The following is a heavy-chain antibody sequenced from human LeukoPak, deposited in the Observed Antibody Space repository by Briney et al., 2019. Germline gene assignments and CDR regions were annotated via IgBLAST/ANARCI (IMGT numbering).Heavy chain of an antibody. Sequence: GASLRLYCAASGFTFSSYAMSWVRQDPRQGLQLISAISGSGGSTYYADSVKGRFTISRDNSKNTLYLQMNSLRAEDTAVYYCAVGGWYVGRHFDYWGQGTLVTVSS. CDR2: ISGSGGST. V-gene: IGHV3-23*01. CDR3: AVGGWYVGRHFDY. D-gene: IGHD6-19*01. CDR1: GFTFSSYA. J-gene: IGHJ4*02.